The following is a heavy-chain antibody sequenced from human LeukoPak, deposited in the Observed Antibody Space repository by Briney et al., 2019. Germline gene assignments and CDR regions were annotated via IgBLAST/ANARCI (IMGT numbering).Heavy chain of an antibody. CDR1: GFTVSSNY. CDR3: ARDSDGYSSGWYIDY. J-gene: IGHJ4*02. V-gene: IGHV3-53*01. CDR2: IYSGGST. Sequence: PGGSLRLSCAASGFTVSSNYMSWVRQAPGKGLEWVSVIYSGGSTYYADSVKGRFTISRDNSKNTLYLQMNSLRAEDTAVYYYARDSDGYSSGWYIDYWGQGTLVTVSS. D-gene: IGHD6-19*01.